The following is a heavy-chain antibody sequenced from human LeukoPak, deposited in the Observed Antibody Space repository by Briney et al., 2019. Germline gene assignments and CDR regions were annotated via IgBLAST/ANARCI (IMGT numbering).Heavy chain of an antibody. CDR1: GGSFSDYY. V-gene: IGHV4-34*01. CDR3: ARPGRYYYYMDV. J-gene: IGHJ6*03. Sequence: SETLSLTCAVFGGSFSDYYWSWIRQPPGKGLEWIGEINYSGSTNYNPSLKSRVSISVDTSKSQFSLNLNSVNAADTAVYYCARPGRYYYYMDVWGKGTTVTISS. CDR2: INYSGST.